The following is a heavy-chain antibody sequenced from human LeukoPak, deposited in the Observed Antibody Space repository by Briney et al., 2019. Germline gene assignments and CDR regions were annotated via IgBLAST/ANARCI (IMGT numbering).Heavy chain of an antibody. CDR3: ASIAAAGFFDY. CDR1: GYTFTSYG. D-gene: IGHD6-13*01. CDR2: IIPIFGTA. J-gene: IGHJ4*02. V-gene: IGHV1-69*13. Sequence: ASVKVSCKASGYTFTSYGISWVRQAPGQGLEWMGGIIPIFGTANYAQKFQGRVTITADESTSTAYMELSSLRSEDTAVYYCASIAAAGFFDYWGQGTLVTVSS.